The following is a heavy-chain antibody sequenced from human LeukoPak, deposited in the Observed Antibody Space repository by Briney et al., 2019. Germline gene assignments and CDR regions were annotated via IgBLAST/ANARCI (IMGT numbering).Heavy chain of an antibody. J-gene: IGHJ4*02. D-gene: IGHD6-19*01. CDR3: ARGLTLAGKPPLGY. Sequence: ASLKVSCKASGYTFTSYDINWVRQATGQGLGWMGWMNPNSGNTGYAQKFQGRVTMTRNTSISTAYMELSSLRSEDTAVYYCARGLTLAGKPPLGYWGQGTLVTVSS. CDR2: MNPNSGNT. CDR1: GYTFTSYD. V-gene: IGHV1-8*01.